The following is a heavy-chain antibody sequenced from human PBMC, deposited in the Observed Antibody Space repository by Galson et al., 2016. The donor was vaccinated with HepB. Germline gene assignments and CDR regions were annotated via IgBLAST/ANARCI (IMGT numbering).Heavy chain of an antibody. CDR2: IYDSGIT. CDR3: ARRVPHCSSTSCLLDF. Sequence: SETLSLTCAVSGSSIGSNNWWSWVRQPPGKGLEWIGEIYDSGITNYNPSLKSRVTISVDNSKTQFSLNLNSVAAADTAVYYCARRVPHCSSTSCLLDFWGQGTLVTVSS. D-gene: IGHD2-2*01. V-gene: IGHV4-4*02. J-gene: IGHJ4*02. CDR1: GSSIGSNNW.